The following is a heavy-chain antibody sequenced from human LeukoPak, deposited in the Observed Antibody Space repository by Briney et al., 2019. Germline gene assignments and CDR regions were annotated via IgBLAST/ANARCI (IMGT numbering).Heavy chain of an antibody. J-gene: IGHJ5*02. D-gene: IGHD1-26*01. CDR1: GGTFSSYA. V-gene: IGHV1-69*04. CDR2: IIPILGIA. CDR3: AAGGSLNWFDP. Sequence: SVTVSCKASGGTFSSYAISWVRQAPGQGLEWMGRIIPILGIANYAQKFQGRVTITADKSTSTAYMELSSLRSEDTAVYYCAAGGSLNWFDPWGQGTLVTVSS.